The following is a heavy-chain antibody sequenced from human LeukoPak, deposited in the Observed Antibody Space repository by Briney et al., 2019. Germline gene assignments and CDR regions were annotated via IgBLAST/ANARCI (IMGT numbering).Heavy chain of an antibody. J-gene: IGHJ4*02. CDR3: ARDYHDYYGPGY. D-gene: IGHD3-10*01. CDR2: IYSGGGT. V-gene: IGHV3-53*01. CDR1: GFTVSSNY. Sequence: GGSLRLSCAASGFTVSSNYMSWVRQAPGKGLEWVSVIYSGGGTYYADSVKGRFTISRDSSKNTLYLQMNSLRAEDTAVYYCARDYHDYYGPGYWGQGTLVTVSS.